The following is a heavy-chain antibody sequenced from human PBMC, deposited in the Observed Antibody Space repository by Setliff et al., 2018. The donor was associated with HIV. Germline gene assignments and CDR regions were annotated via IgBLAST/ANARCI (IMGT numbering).Heavy chain of an antibody. CDR3: ARYNWNPLGYRFDY. CDR2: IKQDGSEK. Sequence: GESLKISCAASGFAFSSLWMSWVRQAPGRGLECVANIKQDGSEKYYVDSVKGRFTISRDNAKNSLYLQMNSLRAEDTAVYYCARYNWNPLGYRFDYWGQGTLVTVS. J-gene: IGHJ4*02. CDR1: GFAFSSLW. V-gene: IGHV3-7*03. D-gene: IGHD1-20*01.